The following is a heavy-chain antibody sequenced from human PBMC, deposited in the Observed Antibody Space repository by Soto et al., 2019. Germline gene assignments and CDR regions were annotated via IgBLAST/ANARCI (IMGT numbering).Heavy chain of an antibody. Sequence: SVKVSCKASGGTFSSYAISWVRQAPGQGLEWMGGIIPIFGTANYAQKFQGRVKMTADEFTSTAYMDLSSLRSDDTAVYYCANKRIVVVTATRVPFYYYYGMDVWG. CDR2: IIPIFGTA. J-gene: IGHJ6*02. CDR3: ANKRIVVVTATRVPFYYYYGMDV. V-gene: IGHV1-69*13. D-gene: IGHD2-21*02. CDR1: GGTFSSYA.